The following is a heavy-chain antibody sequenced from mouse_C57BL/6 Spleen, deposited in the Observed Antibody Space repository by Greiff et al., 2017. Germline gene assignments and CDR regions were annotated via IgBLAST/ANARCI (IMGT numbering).Heavy chain of an antibody. D-gene: IGHD2-5*01. Sequence: QVQLQQPGAELVKPGASVKLSCKASGYTFTSYWMHWVKQRPGQGLEWIGMIHPNSGSTNYNEKFKSKATLTVDKSSSTAYMQLSSLTSEDSAVYYCARFYYSNWGYFDVWGTGTTVTVSS. CDR3: ARFYYSNWGYFDV. CDR1: GYTFTSYW. J-gene: IGHJ1*03. V-gene: IGHV1-64*01. CDR2: IHPNSGST.